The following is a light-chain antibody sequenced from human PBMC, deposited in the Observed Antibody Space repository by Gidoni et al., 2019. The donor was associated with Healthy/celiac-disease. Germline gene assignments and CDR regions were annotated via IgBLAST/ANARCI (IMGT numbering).Light chain of an antibody. CDR2: DAS. CDR1: QSVSSY. V-gene: IGKV3-11*01. J-gene: IGKJ1*01. CDR3: QQLCNCPLT. Sequence: ELMLTPSPATLSLSPGERVTLPCRASQSVSSYLAWYQQKPGQAPRLLIYDASTRATGIPSRFSGSGSLTDFTLTISLLEPVDFAVYYCQQLCNCPLTFAPGTKVEIK.